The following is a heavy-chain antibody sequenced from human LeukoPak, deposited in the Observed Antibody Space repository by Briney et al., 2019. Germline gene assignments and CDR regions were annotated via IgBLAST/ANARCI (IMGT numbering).Heavy chain of an antibody. CDR2: IHNSGGT. CDR3: ARGIRAGVGYWYFDL. J-gene: IGHJ2*01. D-gene: IGHD3-10*01. Sequence: ASETLSLTCAVSGGSISSSNWWSWVRQPPGKVLEWIGYIHNSGGTNYHPSLKSRVTISEDTSKNQFSLKLSSVTAADTAVYYCARGIRAGVGYWYFDLWGRGTLVTVST. V-gene: IGHV4-4*02. CDR1: GGSISSSNW.